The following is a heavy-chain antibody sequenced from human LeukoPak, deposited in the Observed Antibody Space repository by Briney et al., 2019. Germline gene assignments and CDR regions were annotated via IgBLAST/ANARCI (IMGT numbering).Heavy chain of an antibody. D-gene: IGHD1-26*01. CDR1: GYTFTSYD. CDR3: ASGYRRQRWFDP. V-gene: IGHV1-8*01. Sequence: ASVKVSCKASGYTFTSYDINWVRQATGQGLEWMGWMNPNSGNTGYAQKFQGRVTMTRNTSISTAYMELSSLRSEDTAVYYCASGYRRQRWFDPWGQGTLVTVSS. J-gene: IGHJ5*02. CDR2: MNPNSGNT.